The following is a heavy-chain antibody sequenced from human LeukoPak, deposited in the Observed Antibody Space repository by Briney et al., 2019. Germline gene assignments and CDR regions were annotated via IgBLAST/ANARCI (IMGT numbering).Heavy chain of an antibody. V-gene: IGHV1-2*02. CDR1: GYTFTGYY. J-gene: IGHJ4*02. Sequence: ASVKVSCKASGYTFTGYYTHWVRQAPGQGLEWMGWINPNSGGTNYAQKFQGRVTMTRDTSISTAYMELSRLRSDDTAVYYCARDGEYGTGSYYRGCFDYWGQGTLVTVSS. CDR3: ARDGEYGTGSYYRGCFDY. D-gene: IGHD3-10*01. CDR2: INPNSGGT.